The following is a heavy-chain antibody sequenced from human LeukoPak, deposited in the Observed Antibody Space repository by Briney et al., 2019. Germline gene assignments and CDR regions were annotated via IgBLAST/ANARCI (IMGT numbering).Heavy chain of an antibody. D-gene: IGHD3-10*01. J-gene: IGHJ3*01. CDR1: GVSITSDGIS. Sequence: PSQTLSLTCAVSGVSITSDGISWSWIRQPPGKGLEWLGYIYYSGSPYYNSSLKSRVTVSLDTSKNQFSLKLSSVTAADTAVYYCARVPRKYYDASDVWGQGTMVTVSS. CDR3: ARVPRKYYDASDV. V-gene: IGHV4-30-4*07. CDR2: IYYSGSP.